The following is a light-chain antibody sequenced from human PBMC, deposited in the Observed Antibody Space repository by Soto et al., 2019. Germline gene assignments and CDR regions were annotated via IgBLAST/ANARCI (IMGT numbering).Light chain of an antibody. CDR2: GAS. J-gene: IGKJ1*01. CDR1: QSVSSN. V-gene: IGKV3-15*01. Sequence: IVMKQSPVTVSVSPGERATLSCRASQSVSSNLAWYQQKPGQAPRLLIYGASTRATGIPARFSGSGSGTEFTLTISSLQSEDFAVYYCQQYNNWPPWTFGQGTKV. CDR3: QQYNNWPPWT.